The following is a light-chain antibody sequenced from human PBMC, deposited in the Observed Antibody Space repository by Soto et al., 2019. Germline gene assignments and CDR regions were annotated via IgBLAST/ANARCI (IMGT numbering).Light chain of an antibody. CDR1: QSISNY. Sequence: DIQMTQSPSSLSASIGDRVTITCRASQSISNYLDWYQIKPGKAPKLLIYAASTLQSGVPSRFSGSGSGTDFTRTISSLQAEDFATYYCHQNYNVPPWTFGQGTKLEIK. J-gene: IGKJ1*01. CDR3: HQNYNVPPWT. V-gene: IGKV1-39*01. CDR2: AAS.